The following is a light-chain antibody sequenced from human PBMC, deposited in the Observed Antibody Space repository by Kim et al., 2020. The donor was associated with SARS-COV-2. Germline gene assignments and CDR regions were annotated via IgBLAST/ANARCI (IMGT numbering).Light chain of an antibody. Sequence: ALGQTVMITCQGDSLRTYYATWYQQRPGQAPILVIYGKNNRPSGIPDRFSGSNSGNTASLTITGAQAEDEADYYCNSRDISGNHLVFGGGTQLTVL. CDR1: SLRTYY. V-gene: IGLV3-19*01. J-gene: IGLJ3*02. CDR2: GKN. CDR3: NSRDISGNHLV.